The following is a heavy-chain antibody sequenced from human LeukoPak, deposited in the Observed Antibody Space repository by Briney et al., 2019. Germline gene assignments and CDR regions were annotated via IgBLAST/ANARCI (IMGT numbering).Heavy chain of an antibody. CDR3: AKRQGPTSGSYDWFDP. D-gene: IGHD1-26*01. Sequence: SETLSLTCTVSGGSIISNYGSWIRQPPGQGLEWIAYIHSSGYTNYNPSLKSRVTISVDTSKNPFSLKVSSVTAADTAVYYCAKRQGPTSGSYDWFDPWGQGTLVTVSS. J-gene: IGHJ5*02. V-gene: IGHV4-4*08. CDR2: IHSSGYT. CDR1: GGSIISNY.